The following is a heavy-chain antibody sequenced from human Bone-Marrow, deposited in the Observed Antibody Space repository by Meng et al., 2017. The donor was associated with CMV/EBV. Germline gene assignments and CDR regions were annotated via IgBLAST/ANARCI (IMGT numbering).Heavy chain of an antibody. D-gene: IGHD4-17*01. CDR3: AREPRYGEFFDY. J-gene: IGHJ4*02. Sequence: GESLKISCAASGFTFSCYWMHWVRQAPGKGLVWVSRINSDGSSTSYADSVKGRFTISRGNAKNTLYLQMNSLRAEDTAVYYCAREPRYGEFFDYWGQGTLVTVSS. V-gene: IGHV3-74*01. CDR2: INSDGSST. CDR1: GFTFSCYW.